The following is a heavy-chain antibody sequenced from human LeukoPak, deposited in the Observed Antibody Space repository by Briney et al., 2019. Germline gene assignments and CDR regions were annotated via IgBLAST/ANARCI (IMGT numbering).Heavy chain of an antibody. V-gene: IGHV3-53*01. CDR1: GFTVSSNY. CDR3: ARTPGYCSGGSCYSGYYYGMDV. CDR2: IYSGGST. Sequence: GGSPRLSCAASGFTVSSNYMSWVRKAPGKGLEWVSVIYSGGSTYYAHSVKGRFTISRDDSENTVYLQMNSLRAEDTAVYYCARTPGYCSGGSCYSGYYYGMDVWGKGTTVTVSS. D-gene: IGHD2-15*01. J-gene: IGHJ6*04.